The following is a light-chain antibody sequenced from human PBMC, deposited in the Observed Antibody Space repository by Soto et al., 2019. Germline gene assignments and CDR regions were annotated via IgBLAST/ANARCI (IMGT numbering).Light chain of an antibody. J-gene: IGLJ1*01. CDR1: SSDVGGYNY. CDR2: DVS. V-gene: IGLV2-14*01. Sequence: QSALTQPASVSWSPGQSITISCTGTSSDVGGYNYVSWYQQHAGKAPKLMIYDVSNRPSGVSNRVSGSKSGNTASLTISGLQAEDEADYYCSSYTSSSTRVFGPGTKLTVL. CDR3: SSYTSSSTRV.